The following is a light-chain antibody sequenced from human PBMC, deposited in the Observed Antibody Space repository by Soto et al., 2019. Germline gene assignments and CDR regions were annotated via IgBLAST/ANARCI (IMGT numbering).Light chain of an antibody. CDR3: QQVNSYPYT. Sequence: DIQLTQSPSFLSASVGDRVTITCRASQGISSYLAWYQQKPGKAPKLLIYAASTLQSGVPSRFSGSGSGAEFTLTISSLQPADFATYYCQQVNSYPYTFGQGTKLDIK. CDR2: AAS. V-gene: IGKV1-9*01. J-gene: IGKJ2*01. CDR1: QGISSY.